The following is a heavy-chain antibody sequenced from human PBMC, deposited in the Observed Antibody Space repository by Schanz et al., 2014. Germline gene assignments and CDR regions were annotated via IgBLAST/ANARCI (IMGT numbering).Heavy chain of an antibody. CDR3: VKELQRELLRDDHYYGMDV. CDR2: IKQDGSAK. Sequence: EVQLVESGGGLVQPGGSLRLCCVASGFTFSRYWMTWVRQAPGKGLEWVANIKQDGSAKHYVDSVKGRFTISRDNPKNSLCLHMSSLRAADTPVYYCVKELQRELLRDDHYYGMDVWGQGTTVTVSS. J-gene: IGHJ6*02. V-gene: IGHV3-7*01. D-gene: IGHD5-12*01. CDR1: GFTFSRYW.